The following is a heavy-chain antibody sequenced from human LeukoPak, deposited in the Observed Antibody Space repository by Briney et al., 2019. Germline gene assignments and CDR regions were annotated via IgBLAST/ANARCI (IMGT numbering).Heavy chain of an antibody. Sequence: PGGSLRLSCAASGFSFSSYSMNWVRQAPGKGLEWVSSISSRSSYIYYADSVKGRFTISRDNAKNSLYLQMNSLRVEDTAVYSCARVGGISELAFDIWGQGTMVTVSS. CDR2: ISSRSSYI. D-gene: IGHD2/OR15-2a*01. V-gene: IGHV3-21*01. J-gene: IGHJ3*02. CDR3: ARVGGISELAFDI. CDR1: GFSFSSYS.